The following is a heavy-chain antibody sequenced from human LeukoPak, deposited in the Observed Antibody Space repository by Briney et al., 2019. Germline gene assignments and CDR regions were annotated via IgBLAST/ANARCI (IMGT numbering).Heavy chain of an antibody. CDR3: ARAGDNTTMVTQ. D-gene: IGHD5-18*01. V-gene: IGHV3-21*01. Sequence: PGGSLRLSCAVSGFSFSSYGINWVRQATGKGLEWVSFISSGSNYIYYAHSVKGRFTISRDNAMNSLYLQMNSLRAEDTAVYYCARAGDNTTMVTQWGQGTLVTVSS. J-gene: IGHJ4*02. CDR2: ISSGSNYI. CDR1: GFSFSSYG.